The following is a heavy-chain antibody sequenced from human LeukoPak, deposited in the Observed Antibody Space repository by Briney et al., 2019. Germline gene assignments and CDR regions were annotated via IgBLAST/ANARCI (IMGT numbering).Heavy chain of an antibody. CDR2: IYTTGTA. V-gene: IGHV4-4*07. Sequence: PSETLSLTCIISGGSIGPYYWSWIRQAARKGPEWIGRIYTTGTADYNPSLKGRVFLSVDTSKNQFSLKVTSVTAADTAVYYCARDHSSSSWMDSFEIWGPGTKVTVSS. D-gene: IGHD6-6*01. CDR3: ARDHSSSSWMDSFEI. CDR1: GGSIGPYY. J-gene: IGHJ3*02.